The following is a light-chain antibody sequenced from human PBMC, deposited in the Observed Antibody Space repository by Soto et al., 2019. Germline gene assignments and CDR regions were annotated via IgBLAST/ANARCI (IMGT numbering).Light chain of an antibody. CDR3: SSYTSSSTRDV. CDR1: SSDVGGYNY. Sequence: QSALTQPASVSGSPGQSITISCTGTSSDVGGYNYVSWYQQHPGKAPKLMIYEVSNRPSGVSNRFSGSKSGNTASLTISGLQAEDEADYYCSSYTSSSTRDVFGTGTKLTFL. J-gene: IGLJ1*01. V-gene: IGLV2-14*01. CDR2: EVS.